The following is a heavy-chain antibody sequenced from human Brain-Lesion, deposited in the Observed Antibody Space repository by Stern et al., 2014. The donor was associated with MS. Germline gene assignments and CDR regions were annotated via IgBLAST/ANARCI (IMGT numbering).Heavy chain of an antibody. D-gene: IGHD3-10*01. CDR2: IYQSGSA. CDR1: GASISNTQW. V-gene: IGHV4-4*02. Sequence: VQLVESGPGLVKPSGTLSLTCAVSGASISNTQWWTWVRQSPGKGLEWIGEIYQSGSANYNPSLRSRVTISVDRSKKSFSLKLNSVTAADTAVYYCARDPRRGGLSGYYHGMDVWGQGTTVTVSS. CDR3: ARDPRRGGLSGYYHGMDV. J-gene: IGHJ6*02.